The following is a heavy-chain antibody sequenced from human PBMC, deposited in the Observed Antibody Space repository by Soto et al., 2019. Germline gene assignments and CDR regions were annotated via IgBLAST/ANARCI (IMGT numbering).Heavy chain of an antibody. CDR3: ARVHVMVVAGSTFDY. D-gene: IGHD6-19*01. V-gene: IGHV4-38-2*02. J-gene: IGHJ4*01. CDR2: IYHGGTT. Sequence: SYTLSLTCTFSVYSISSGSYWAWIRQPPGKGPEWIASIYHGGTTFYNPSLKSRITISVDTSNNQFSLKLTSVTAADTAVYYCARVHVMVVAGSTFDYWGHGTLVTVSS. CDR1: VYSISSGSY.